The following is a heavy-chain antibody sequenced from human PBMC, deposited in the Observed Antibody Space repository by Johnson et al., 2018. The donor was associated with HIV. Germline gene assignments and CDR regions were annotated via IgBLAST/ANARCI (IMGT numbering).Heavy chain of an antibody. J-gene: IGHJ3*02. D-gene: IGHD3-9*01. CDR3: MTDILTGYYNPDGFDI. CDR2: IRYDESNE. Sequence: QVQLVESGGGVVQPGRSLRLSCAASGFTFSSYAMHWVRQAPGKGLEWVAFIRYDESNEYYADSVKGRFTISRDNSKNTLYLQMSGLRVEDTAVYYCMTDILTGYYNPDGFDIWGQGTMVTVS. CDR1: GFTFSSYA. V-gene: IGHV3-30*02.